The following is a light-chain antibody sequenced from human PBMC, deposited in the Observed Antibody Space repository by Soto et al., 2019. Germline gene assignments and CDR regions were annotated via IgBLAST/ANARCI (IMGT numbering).Light chain of an antibody. CDR2: DAS. Sequence: EIVMTQSPATLSVSPGERATLSCRASQTIDNTLAWYQRKPGQAPRLLIYDASTRATGVPARFSGSGSGTDYTLTISSLQSEDFAVYYCQPYKYWPYTLGQGTKGDI. V-gene: IGKV3-15*01. J-gene: IGKJ2*01. CDR1: QTIDNT. CDR3: QPYKYWPYT.